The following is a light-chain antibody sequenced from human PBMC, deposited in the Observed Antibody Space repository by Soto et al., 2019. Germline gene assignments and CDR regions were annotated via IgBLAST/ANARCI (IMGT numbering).Light chain of an antibody. Sequence: EIVLTQSPATLSLSPGDRATLSCRASQSVGNILAWYQQKPGQPPRLLMYDASERATGVPVRFSGSGSGADFTLTFSSLEPDDFAVYYCQQRSDWPLTFGGGTKVEIK. V-gene: IGKV3-11*01. CDR3: QQRSDWPLT. J-gene: IGKJ4*01. CDR1: QSVGNI. CDR2: DAS.